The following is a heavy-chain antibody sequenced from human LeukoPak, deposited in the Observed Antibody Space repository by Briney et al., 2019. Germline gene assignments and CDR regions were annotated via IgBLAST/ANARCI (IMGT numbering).Heavy chain of an antibody. CDR1: GFTFSSYA. Sequence: PGGSLRLSCAASGFTFSSYAMSWVRQAPGKGLEWVSGISGSGGSTYYADSVKGRFTISRDNSKNTLYLQMNSLRAEDTAVYYCAKDGPLRKYCSSTSCYPVDAFDIWGQGTMVTVSP. CDR3: AKDGPLRKYCSSTSCYPVDAFDI. D-gene: IGHD2-2*01. V-gene: IGHV3-23*01. CDR2: ISGSGGST. J-gene: IGHJ3*02.